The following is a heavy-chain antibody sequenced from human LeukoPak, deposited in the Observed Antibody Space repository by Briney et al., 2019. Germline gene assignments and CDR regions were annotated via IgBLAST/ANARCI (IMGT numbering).Heavy chain of an antibody. CDR3: ARDRYSGSYSDY. D-gene: IGHD1-26*01. CDR2: ISGSGGST. J-gene: IGHJ4*02. V-gene: IGHV3-23*01. Sequence: GGSLRLSCAASGFTFSSYAMSWVRQAPGKGLEWASAISGSGGSTYYADSVKGRFTISRDNSKNTLYLQMNSLRAGDTAVYYCARDRYSGSYSDYWGQGTLVTVSS. CDR1: GFTFSSYA.